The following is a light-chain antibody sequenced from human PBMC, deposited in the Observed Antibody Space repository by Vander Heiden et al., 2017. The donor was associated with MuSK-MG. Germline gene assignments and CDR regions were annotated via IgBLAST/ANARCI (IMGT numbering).Light chain of an antibody. Sequence: EIVLTQPPATLSLSPGEKATLSCTASQSVDRHLAWYQQKPGQAPRLLIYDASSRATGIPARFSGSGYGTDFTLTISSREPEDFAVYYCQQRANWPPIRFGQGTRMEIK. CDR2: DAS. CDR3: QQRANWPPIR. V-gene: IGKV3-11*01. J-gene: IGKJ5*01. CDR1: QSVDRH.